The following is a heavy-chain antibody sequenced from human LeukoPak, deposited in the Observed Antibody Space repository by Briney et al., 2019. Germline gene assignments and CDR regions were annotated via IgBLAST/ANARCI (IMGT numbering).Heavy chain of an antibody. CDR1: GGTFSSYA. V-gene: IGHV1-69*05. CDR3: ARNPIFDSAFDY. Sequence: SVKVSCKASGGTFSSYAISWVRQAPGQGLEWTGGIIPIFGTANYAQKFQGRVTITTDESTSTAYMELSSLRSEDTAVYYCARNPIFDSAFDYWGQGTLVTVSS. D-gene: IGHD5/OR15-5a*01. CDR2: IIPIFGTA. J-gene: IGHJ4*02.